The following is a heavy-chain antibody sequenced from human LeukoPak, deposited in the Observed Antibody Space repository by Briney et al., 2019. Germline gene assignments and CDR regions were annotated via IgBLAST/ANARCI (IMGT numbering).Heavy chain of an antibody. CDR1: GGSISSNNW. Sequence: SETLSLTCAVSGGSISSNNWWWSWVRQLPGKGLEWIGEIYHSGSTNYNPSLKSRVTISVDKTKNQFSLKLSSVTAADTAVYYCARLRDIVVVPAAIAPDDAFDIWGQGTMVTVSS. J-gene: IGHJ3*02. V-gene: IGHV4-4*02. D-gene: IGHD2-2*01. CDR2: IYHSGST. CDR3: ARLRDIVVVPAAIAPDDAFDI.